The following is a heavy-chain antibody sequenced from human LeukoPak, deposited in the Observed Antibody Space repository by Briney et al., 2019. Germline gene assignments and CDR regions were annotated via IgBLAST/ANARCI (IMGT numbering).Heavy chain of an antibody. V-gene: IGHV3-74*01. D-gene: IGHD3/OR15-3a*01. J-gene: IGHJ4*02. Sequence: GGSLRLSCVASGFTFSAYWMHWVRQAPGKGLVWVSRINTDGSSISYADSVKGRFTISRDNAKNTLYLQMNSLRAEDTAVYYCARADFWTGYYGYWGQGILVTVSS. CDR3: ARADFWTGYYGY. CDR1: GFTFSAYW. CDR2: INTDGSSI.